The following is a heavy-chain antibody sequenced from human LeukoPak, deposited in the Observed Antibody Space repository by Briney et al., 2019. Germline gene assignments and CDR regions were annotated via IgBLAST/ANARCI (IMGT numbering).Heavy chain of an antibody. CDR3: ARVPYGGSSGS. D-gene: IGHD2-15*01. CDR2: IYSSGST. J-gene: IGHJ5*02. V-gene: IGHV3-53*01. CDR1: GFTFSTNY. Sequence: GGSLRLSCAASGFTFSTNYMTWVRQAPGKGLEWVSVIYSSGSTYYADSVKGRFTISRDNSKNTLYLQMNSLRAEDTAVYYCARVPYGGSSGSWGQGTLVTVSS.